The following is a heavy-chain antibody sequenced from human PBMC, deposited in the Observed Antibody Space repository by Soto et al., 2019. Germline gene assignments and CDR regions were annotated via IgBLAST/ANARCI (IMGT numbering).Heavy chain of an antibody. D-gene: IGHD6-13*01. J-gene: IGHJ3*02. CDR2: ISWNSGSI. V-gene: IGHV3-9*01. CDR3: AKDIRIAAAGTFAFDI. CDR1: GFTFDDYA. Sequence: GGSLRLSCAASGFTFDDYAMHWVRQAPGKGLEWVSGISWNSGSIGYADSMKGRFTISRDNAKNSLYLQMNSLRAEDTALYYCAKDIRIAAAGTFAFDIWGQGTMVTVSS.